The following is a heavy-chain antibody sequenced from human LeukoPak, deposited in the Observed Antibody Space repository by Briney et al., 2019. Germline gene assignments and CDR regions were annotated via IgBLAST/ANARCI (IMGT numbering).Heavy chain of an antibody. D-gene: IGHD5-18*01. CDR1: GASITSYY. V-gene: IGHV4-59*08. Sequence: SETLSLTCTVSGASITSYYWTWIRQPPGKGLEWIGYIHYSGSTNYNPSLKSRVTISADTSNNQFSLKLSSVTAADTAVYYCARHRHSHHYDYWGQGTLVTVSS. J-gene: IGHJ4*02. CDR3: ARHRHSHHYDY. CDR2: IHYSGST.